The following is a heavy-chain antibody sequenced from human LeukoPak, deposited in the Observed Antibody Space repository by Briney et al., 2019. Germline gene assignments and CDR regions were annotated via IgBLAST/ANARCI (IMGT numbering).Heavy chain of an antibody. J-gene: IGHJ4*02. CDR3: AREGSYCVGGDCYSFDF. Sequence: VASVKVSCKASGYRFISHYIHWVRQAPGQGPESLGWMHAGNGNTRYPEKFEGRVTMTRDTSSNTAYMDLTSLRSDDTAVYYCAREGSYCVGGDCYSFDFWGQGTLVTVSS. CDR2: MHAGNGNT. CDR1: GYRFISHY. D-gene: IGHD2-21*02. V-gene: IGHV1-2*02.